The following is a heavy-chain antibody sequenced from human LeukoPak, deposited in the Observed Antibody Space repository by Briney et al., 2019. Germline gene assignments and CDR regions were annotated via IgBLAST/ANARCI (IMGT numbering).Heavy chain of an antibody. J-gene: IGHJ6*03. CDR3: ARDQSSSWSHYYYMDV. CDR2: INTNTGNP. D-gene: IGHD6-13*01. Sequence: ASVKVSCTASGNTFSNYYVHWVRQAPGQGLEWMGWINTNTGNPTYAQGFTGRFVFSLDTPVSTAYLQISSLKAEDTAVYYCARDQSSSWSHYYYMDVWGKGTTVTVSS. CDR1: GNTFSNYY. V-gene: IGHV7-4-1*02.